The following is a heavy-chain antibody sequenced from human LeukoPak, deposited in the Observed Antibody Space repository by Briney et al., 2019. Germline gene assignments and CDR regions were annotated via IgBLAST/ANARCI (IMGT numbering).Heavy chain of an antibody. CDR1: GFTLSSYS. CDR2: ISSSSSTI. Sequence: GGSLRLSCAASGFTLSSYSMTWVRQAPGKGLEWVSYISSSSSTIYYADSVKGRFTISRDNAKNSLYLQMNSLRAEDTAVYYCARGGYQFDYWGQGTLVTVSS. V-gene: IGHV3-48*01. D-gene: IGHD2-2*01. CDR3: ARGGYQFDY. J-gene: IGHJ4*02.